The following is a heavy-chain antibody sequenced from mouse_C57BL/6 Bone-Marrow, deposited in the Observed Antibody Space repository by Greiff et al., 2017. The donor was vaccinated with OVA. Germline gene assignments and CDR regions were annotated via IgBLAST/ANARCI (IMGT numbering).Heavy chain of an antibody. Sequence: VQLQQSGPELVKPGASVKISCKASGYTFTDYYMNWVKQSHGKSLEWIGDINPNNGGTSYNQKFKGKATLTVDKSSSTAYMELRSLTSEDSAVYYCATFYGNSFDYWGQGTTLTVSS. D-gene: IGHD2-10*01. V-gene: IGHV1-26*01. CDR3: ATFYGNSFDY. CDR2: INPNNGGT. J-gene: IGHJ2*01. CDR1: GYTFTDYY.